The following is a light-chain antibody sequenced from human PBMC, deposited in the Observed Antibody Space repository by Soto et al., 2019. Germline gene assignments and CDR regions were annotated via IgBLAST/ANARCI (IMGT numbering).Light chain of an antibody. Sequence: SYELTQPPSVSVSPGHTASITCSGDKLGDKYASWYQQKPGQSPVLVIYQDTKRPSGIPERFSGSNSGNTATLTISGTQAMDEADYYCQAWDDTTVVFGGGTKLTVL. V-gene: IGLV3-1*01. CDR1: KLGDKY. CDR2: QDT. CDR3: QAWDDTTVV. J-gene: IGLJ2*01.